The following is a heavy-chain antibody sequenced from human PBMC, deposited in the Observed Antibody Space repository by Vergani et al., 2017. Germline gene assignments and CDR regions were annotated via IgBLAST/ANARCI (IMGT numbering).Heavy chain of an antibody. V-gene: IGHV4-61*08. D-gene: IGHD6-19*01. J-gene: IGHJ5*02. Sequence: QVQLQESGPGLVKPSQTLSLPCTVSGGSISSGGYYWSWIRQHPGKGLEWIGYIYYSGSTNYNPSLKSRVTISVDTSKNQFSLKLSAVTAADTAVYYCARVNRRVQQWLDWFDPWGQGTLVTVSS. CDR2: IYYSGST. CDR1: GGSISSGGYY. CDR3: ARVNRRVQQWLDWFDP.